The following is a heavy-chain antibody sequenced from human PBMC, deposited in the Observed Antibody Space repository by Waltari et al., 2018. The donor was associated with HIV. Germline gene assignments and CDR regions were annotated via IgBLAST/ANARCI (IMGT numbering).Heavy chain of an antibody. J-gene: IGHJ4*02. CDR2: INHSGSA. D-gene: IGHD4-17*01. V-gene: IGHV4-34*01. CDR1: AGSVSGYY. Sequence: QVQLQQWGAGLLKPSATLSLTCAVYAGSVSGYYWSWIRRPPGTGLEWIGEINHSGSANNSPSLRSRVTISLDTSNNEFSLKLNSVTAADTGVYYCARALNDYGDVDSWSQGTLVTVSS. CDR3: ARALNDYGDVDS.